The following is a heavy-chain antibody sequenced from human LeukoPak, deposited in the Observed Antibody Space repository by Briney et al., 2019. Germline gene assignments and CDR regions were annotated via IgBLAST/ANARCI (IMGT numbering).Heavy chain of an antibody. Sequence: ASVKVSCKASGGTFSSYAISWVRQAPGQGLEWMGGIIPIFGTANYAQKSQGRVTITADESTSTAYMELSSLRSEDTAVYYCARYEAVAGTGDTWGQGTLVTVSS. J-gene: IGHJ5*02. V-gene: IGHV1-69*13. D-gene: IGHD6-19*01. CDR3: ARYEAVAGTGDT. CDR2: IIPIFGTA. CDR1: GGTFSSYA.